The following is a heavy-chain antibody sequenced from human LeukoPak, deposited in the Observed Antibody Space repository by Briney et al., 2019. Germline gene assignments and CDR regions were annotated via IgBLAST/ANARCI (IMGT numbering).Heavy chain of an antibody. V-gene: IGHV3-66*01. CDR1: GFTVRGNY. CDR2: IYSGGST. CDR3: AREGTWSYYYDY. D-gene: IGHD1-26*01. Sequence: GGSLRLSCTASGFTVRGNYMNWVRQAPGKGLEWVSVIYSGGSTYYADPVKGRFTISRDNSKNTLYLQMNSLRAEATAVYYCAREGTWSYYYDYWGQGTLVTVSS. J-gene: IGHJ4*02.